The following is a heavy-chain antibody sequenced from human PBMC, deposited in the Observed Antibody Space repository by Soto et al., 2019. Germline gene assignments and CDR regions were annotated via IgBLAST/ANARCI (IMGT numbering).Heavy chain of an antibody. CDR1: GGSFIGYY. CDR3: ARDKWLRLGELSWGGPNWFDP. J-gene: IGHJ5*02. V-gene: IGHV4-34*01. CDR2: INPTGST. Sequence: QVRLQQWGAGLLKPSETLSLTCAVYGGSFIGYYWSWIRQPPGNGLEWIGEINPTGSTNYNPSIRSLVTIVIDTSKNQFSLKLSSVTAADTAMYYCARDKWLRLGELSWGGPNWFDPGGQGTLFTVSS. D-gene: IGHD3-16*02.